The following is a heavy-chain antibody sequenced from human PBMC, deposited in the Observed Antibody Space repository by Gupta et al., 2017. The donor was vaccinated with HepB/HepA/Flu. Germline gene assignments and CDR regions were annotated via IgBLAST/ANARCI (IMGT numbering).Heavy chain of an antibody. CDR2: ISYSGST. CDR1: GGSISSGDYY. Sequence: QVQLQESGPGPVKPSQTLSLTCTVSGGSISSGDYYLNWIRQPPGKGLEWIGYISYSGSTYYNPSLKSRVTISVDTSKNQFSLTLSSVTAADTAMYYCARDRGYNYGFGEDIWGQGTMVTVSS. CDR3: ARDRGYNYGFGEDI. J-gene: IGHJ3*02. V-gene: IGHV4-31*03. D-gene: IGHD5-18*01.